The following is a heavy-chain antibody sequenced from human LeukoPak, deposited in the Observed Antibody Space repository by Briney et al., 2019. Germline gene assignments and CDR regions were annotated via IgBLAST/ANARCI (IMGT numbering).Heavy chain of an antibody. D-gene: IGHD4-17*01. Sequence: GASVKVSCKASGYTFTSYFMHWVRQAPGQGLEWMGIINPSGGSTSYAQKFQGRVTMTRDTSTSTVYMELSSLRSEDTAVYYCARASYGDYYFDCWGQGAPVTVSS. V-gene: IGHV1-46*01. CDR3: ARASYGDYYFDC. CDR2: INPSGGST. CDR1: GYTFTSYF. J-gene: IGHJ4*02.